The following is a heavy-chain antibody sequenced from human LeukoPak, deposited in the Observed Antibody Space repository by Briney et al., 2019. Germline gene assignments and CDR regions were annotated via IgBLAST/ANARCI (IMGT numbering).Heavy chain of an antibody. J-gene: IGHJ4*02. CDR3: ARALDY. Sequence: GGSLRLSCAASGFTFSNYWMDWVRQAPGKGLEWVANIKQDGSEKYYVESVKGRFTVSRDNAKNSLFLQMNSLRAEDTAVYYCARALDYWGQGTQVTVSS. CDR1: GFTFSNYW. V-gene: IGHV3-7*01. CDR2: IKQDGSEK.